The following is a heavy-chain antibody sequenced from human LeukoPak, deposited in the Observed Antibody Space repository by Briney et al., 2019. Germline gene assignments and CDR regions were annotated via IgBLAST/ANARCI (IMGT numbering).Heavy chain of an antibody. CDR1: GGSISSYY. D-gene: IGHD6-13*01. CDR2: IYSSGST. J-gene: IGHJ5*02. V-gene: IGHV4-59*01. Sequence: SETLSLTCTVSGGSISSYYWNWIRLPPGKGLEWIGYIYSSGSTTYNPSLKSRVTISIDTSRNQFSLRLSSVTAADTAVYYCAREGRIAAAATWWFDPWGQGTLVTVSS. CDR3: AREGRIAAAATWWFDP.